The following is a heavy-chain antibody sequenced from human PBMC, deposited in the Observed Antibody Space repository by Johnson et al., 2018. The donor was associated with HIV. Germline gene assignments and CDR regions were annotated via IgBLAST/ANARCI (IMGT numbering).Heavy chain of an antibody. Sequence: QVQLVESGGGVVQPGWSLRLSCAVSGFTFSGYGMHWVRQAPGKGLEWVAFIRYDGSNKYYADSLKGRFTISRDNSKNTLYLQMNRLRAEDRAVYYCAKDQYGSSDDIWGQGTMVTVSS. CDR2: IRYDGSNK. D-gene: IGHD2-15*01. J-gene: IGHJ3*02. CDR3: AKDQYGSSDDI. CDR1: GFTFSGYG. V-gene: IGHV3-30*02.